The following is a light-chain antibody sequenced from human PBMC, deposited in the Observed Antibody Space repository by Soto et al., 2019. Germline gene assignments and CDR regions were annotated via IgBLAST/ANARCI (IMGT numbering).Light chain of an antibody. CDR2: DVS. J-gene: IGLJ1*01. CDR3: SSYTSSSTLDV. V-gene: IGLV2-14*01. CDR1: SSDVGGYNY. Sequence: QSALTQPASVSGSPGQSITISCTGTSSDVGGYNYVSWYQQHPGKAPKLMIYDVSNRPSGVSNRFSGSKSGNTASLTISGLHAEDEADYYCSSYTSSSTLDVFGTGTKVNVL.